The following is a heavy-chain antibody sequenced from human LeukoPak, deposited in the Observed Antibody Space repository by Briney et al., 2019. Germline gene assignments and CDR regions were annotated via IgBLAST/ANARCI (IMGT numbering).Heavy chain of an antibody. CDR1: GFTVSSNY. V-gene: IGHV3-66*01. D-gene: IGHD3-10*01. J-gene: IGHJ4*02. Sequence: QAGGSLRLSCAASGFTVSSNYMSWVRQAPGKGLEWVSVIYSGGSTYYADSVKGRFTISRDNSKNTLYLQMNSLRAEDTAVYYCARGVGYYGSGPTRLDYWGQGTLVTVSS. CDR3: ARGVGYYGSGPTRLDY. CDR2: IYSGGST.